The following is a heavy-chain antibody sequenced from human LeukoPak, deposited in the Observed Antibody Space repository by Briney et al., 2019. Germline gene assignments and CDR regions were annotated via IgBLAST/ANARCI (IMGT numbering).Heavy chain of an antibody. J-gene: IGHJ6*02. D-gene: IGHD3-10*01. CDR1: GFTFSSYA. CDR3: ARDRITMVRGPTPGGMDV. Sequence: PGGSLRLSCAASGFTFSSYAMHWVRQAPGKGLEWMAVISYDGSNKYYADSVKGRFTISRDNSKNTLYLQMNSLRAEDTAVYYCARDRITMVRGPTPGGMDVWGQGTTVTVSS. V-gene: IGHV3-30*04. CDR2: ISYDGSNK.